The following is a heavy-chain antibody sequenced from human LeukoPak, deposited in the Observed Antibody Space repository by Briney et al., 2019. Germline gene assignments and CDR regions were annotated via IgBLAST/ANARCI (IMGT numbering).Heavy chain of an antibody. J-gene: IGHJ4*02. CDR2: ISGDGGST. D-gene: IGHD5-24*01. Sequence: GGSLRLSCAASGFTFDDYAMHWVRQAPGKGLEWVSLISGDGGSTYYADSVKGRFTISRDNAKNTLFLQMDSLRAEDTAVYYCTRFRFGGYNLDSWGQGTLVTVSS. CDR3: TRFRFGGYNLDS. V-gene: IGHV3-43*02. CDR1: GFTFDDYA.